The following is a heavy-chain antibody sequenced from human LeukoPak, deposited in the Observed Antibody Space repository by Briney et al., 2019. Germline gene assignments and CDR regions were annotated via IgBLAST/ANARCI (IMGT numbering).Heavy chain of an antibody. D-gene: IGHD3-22*01. V-gene: IGHV1-2*02. Sequence: GASVKVSCKASGYTFTGYYMHWVRQAPGQGLEGMGWINPNSGGTNYAQKFQDRVTMTRDTSISTAYMELSRLRSDDTAVYYCARDQNYYDSSGYYGIDCWGQGTLVTVSS. CDR3: ARDQNYYDSSGYYGIDC. CDR2: INPNSGGT. J-gene: IGHJ4*02. CDR1: GYTFTGYY.